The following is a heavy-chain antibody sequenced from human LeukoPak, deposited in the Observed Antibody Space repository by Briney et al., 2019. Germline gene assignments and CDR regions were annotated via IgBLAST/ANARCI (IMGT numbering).Heavy chain of an antibody. CDR1: GGSISSSAYY. J-gene: IGHJ4*02. V-gene: IGHV4-39*01. CDR3: ARANDILTGTRGDYFDY. Sequence: SSETLSLTCAVSGGSISSSAYYWGWIRQPPGKGLEWIGSIYYRGGTYYNPSLKSRVTISVDTSKNQFSLKLSSVTAADTAVYYCARANDILTGTRGDYFDYWGQGTLVTVSS. CDR2: IYYRGGT. D-gene: IGHD3-9*01.